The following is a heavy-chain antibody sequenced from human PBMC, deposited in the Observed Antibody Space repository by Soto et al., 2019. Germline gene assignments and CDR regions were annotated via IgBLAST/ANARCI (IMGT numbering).Heavy chain of an antibody. Sequence: GGSLRLSCAASGFTFSSYGMHWVRQAPGKGLEWVAVIWYDGSNKYYADSVKGRFTISRDNSKNTLYLQMNSLRAEDTAVYYCARAWPPVVVVAATHPWGMDVWGQGTTVTVSS. D-gene: IGHD2-15*01. CDR2: IWYDGSNK. J-gene: IGHJ6*02. CDR1: GFTFSSYG. CDR3: ARAWPPVVVVAATHPWGMDV. V-gene: IGHV3-33*01.